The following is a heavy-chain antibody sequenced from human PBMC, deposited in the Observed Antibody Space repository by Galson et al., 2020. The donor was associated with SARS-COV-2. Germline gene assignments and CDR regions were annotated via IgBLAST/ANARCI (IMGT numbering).Heavy chain of an antibody. V-gene: IGHV3-21*01. Sequence: NSGGSLRLSCAASGFTFSSYSMNWVRQAPGKGLEWVSSISSSSSYIYYADSVKGRFTISRDNAKNSLYLQMNSLRAEDTAVYYCARDPYYDILTGYWVTWGQGTLVTVS. CDR1: GFTFSSYS. CDR2: ISSSSSYI. J-gene: IGHJ5*02. CDR3: ARDPYYDILTGYWVT. D-gene: IGHD3-9*01.